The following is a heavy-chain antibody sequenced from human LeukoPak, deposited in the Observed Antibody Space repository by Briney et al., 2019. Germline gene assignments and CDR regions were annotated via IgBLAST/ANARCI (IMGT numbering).Heavy chain of an antibody. J-gene: IGHJ3*02. V-gene: IGHV1-69*13. CDR3: AREGHDSSGWAFDI. CDR1: GGTFSSYA. D-gene: IGHD3-22*01. CDR2: IIPIFGTA. Sequence: SVKFSCKASGGTFSSYAISWVRQAPGQGLEWMGGIIPIFGTANYAQKFQGRVTITADESTSTAYMELSSLRSEDTAVYYCAREGHDSSGWAFDIWGQGTMVTVSS.